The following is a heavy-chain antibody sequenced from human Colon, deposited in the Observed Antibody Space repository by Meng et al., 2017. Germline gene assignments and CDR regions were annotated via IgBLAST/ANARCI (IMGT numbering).Heavy chain of an antibody. V-gene: IGHV4-34*01. Sequence: SETLSLNCAVYGGSFSGYYWSWIRQPPGKGLEWIGEINHSGGTNYNPSLKSRVTISVDTSKNQFSLKLSSVTAADTAVYYCAQGWGVFDYWGQGTLVTVSS. CDR3: AQGWGVFDY. D-gene: IGHD3-16*01. J-gene: IGHJ4*02. CDR2: INHSGGT. CDR1: GGSFSGYY.